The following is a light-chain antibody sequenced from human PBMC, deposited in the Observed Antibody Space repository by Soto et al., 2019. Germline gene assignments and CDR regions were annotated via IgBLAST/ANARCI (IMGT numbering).Light chain of an antibody. CDR1: QSINTW. J-gene: IGKJ1*01. CDR2: DAS. CDR3: QHYNSYSEA. Sequence: DIQMTQSPSTLSASVGDRVTITCRASQSINTWLAWYQQKPGKAPKLLIYDASSLESRVPSRFSGSGSGTEFTLTISSLQPDDFATYYCQHYNSYSEAFGQGTKVDIK. V-gene: IGKV1-5*01.